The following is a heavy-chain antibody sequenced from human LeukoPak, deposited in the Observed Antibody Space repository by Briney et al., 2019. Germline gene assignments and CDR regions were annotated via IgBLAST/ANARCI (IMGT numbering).Heavy chain of an antibody. V-gene: IGHV4-61*01. CDR1: GASVSSGSYY. CDR2: IYYSGST. CDR3: ARVTLVAATHYYYGMDV. Sequence: SETLSLTCTVSGASVSSGSYYWSWIRQPPGKGLEWIGYIYYSGSTNYNPSLKSRVTISVDTSKNQFSLKLSSVTAADTAVYYCARVTLVAATHYYYGMDVWGQGTTVTVSS. D-gene: IGHD2-15*01. J-gene: IGHJ6*02.